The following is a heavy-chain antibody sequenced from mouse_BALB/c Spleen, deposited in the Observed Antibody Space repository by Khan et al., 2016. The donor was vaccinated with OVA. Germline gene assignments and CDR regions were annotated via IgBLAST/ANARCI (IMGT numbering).Heavy chain of an antibody. CDR3: ARRNYFGYTFAY. D-gene: IGHD1-2*01. CDR2: ISPGSGAT. V-gene: IGHV1-77*01. Sequence: QVQLKQSGAELARPGASVKLSCKASGYTFTDYYINWVKQRTGQGLEWIGEISPGSGATYYNEKFKGKATLTAAKSSSTAYMQLSSLTSDASAAHFCARRNYFGYTFAYWGQGTLVTVSA. J-gene: IGHJ3*01. CDR1: GYTFTDYY.